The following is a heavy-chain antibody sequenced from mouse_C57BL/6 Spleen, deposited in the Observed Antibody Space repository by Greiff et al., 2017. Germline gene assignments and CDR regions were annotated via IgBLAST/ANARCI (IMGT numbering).Heavy chain of an antibody. CDR2: IHPNSGST. D-gene: IGHD2-12*01. CDR3: ARFLPYDGDFYY. CDR1: GYTFTSYW. J-gene: IGHJ2*01. Sequence: QVQLQQPGAELVKPGASVKLSCKASGYTFTSYWMHWVKQRPGQGLEWIGMIHPNSGSTNYNEKFKSKATLTVDKSSSTAYMQLSSLTSEDSAVYYCARFLPYDGDFYYWGQGTTLTVSS. V-gene: IGHV1-64*01.